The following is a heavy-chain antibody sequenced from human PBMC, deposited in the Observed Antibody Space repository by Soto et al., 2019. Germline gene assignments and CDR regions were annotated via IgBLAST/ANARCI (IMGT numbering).Heavy chain of an antibody. V-gene: IGHV4-39*01. D-gene: IGHD3-3*01. Sequence: PSGTLSLTRTFSRGPINNSSYYWGRIRQPPGKGLGWTGSIYYSGSTYYNPSLKSRVTISVDTSKNQFSLKLSSVTAADTAVYYCARHVPVYYDFKRGYFDYWGQGTLVTVSS. J-gene: IGHJ4*02. CDR1: RGPINNSSYY. CDR2: IYYSGST. CDR3: ARHVPVYYDFKRGYFDY.